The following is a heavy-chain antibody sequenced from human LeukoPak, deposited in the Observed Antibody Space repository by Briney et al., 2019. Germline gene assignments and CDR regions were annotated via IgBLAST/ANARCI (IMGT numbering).Heavy chain of an antibody. CDR1: GFTFEDYA. Sequence: GGSLRLSCAASGFTFEDYAMHWVRQAPGKGLEWVSFVTGDGSSTYYAVSVKGRFTISRDNSKNSLYLQMNSLKIEDTALYYCAKDRDTTGYEHWGQGTLVTVSS. D-gene: IGHD3-22*01. CDR2: VTGDGSST. CDR3: AKDRDTTGYEH. J-gene: IGHJ1*01. V-gene: IGHV3-43*02.